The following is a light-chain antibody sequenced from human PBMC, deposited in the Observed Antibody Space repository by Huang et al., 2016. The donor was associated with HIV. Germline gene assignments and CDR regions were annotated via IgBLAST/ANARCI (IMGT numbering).Light chain of an antibody. V-gene: IGKV3-15*01. Sequence: ENLMTQSPSTLSVSPGESATLSCRASQSVFKNLAWYQQKPGQAPKILIDGSSTRAAGIPARFSGSGSGTDFTLTISSLQSEDFAVYYCQQYNTSPRTFGQGTKVEV. CDR2: GSS. CDR1: QSVFKN. CDR3: QQYNTSPRT. J-gene: IGKJ1*01.